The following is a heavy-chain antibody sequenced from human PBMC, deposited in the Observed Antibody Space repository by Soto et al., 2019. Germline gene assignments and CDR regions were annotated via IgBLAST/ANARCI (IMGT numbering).Heavy chain of an antibody. CDR1: GFPFSSYA. V-gene: IGHV3-23*01. CDR2: ISGSGVGT. CDR3: AKGGYYSTSSYPTFDY. D-gene: IGHD3-22*01. J-gene: IGHJ4*02. Sequence: GGSLRLSCAASGFPFSSYAMSWVRQAPGKGLEWVSAISGSGVGTFYADSVKGRFTISRDNSKNTLYLQMNSLRAEDTAVYYWAKGGYYSTSSYPTFDYWGQGTLVTVSS.